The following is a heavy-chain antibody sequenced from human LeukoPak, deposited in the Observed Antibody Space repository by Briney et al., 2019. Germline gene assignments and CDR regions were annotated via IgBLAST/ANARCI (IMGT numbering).Heavy chain of an antibody. CDR2: IYYSGST. CDR3: PTQTRYCTGGSCLNWFDP. Sequence: PSETLSLTCTVSGASISSSSYYWGWIRQPPVKGLEWIASIYYSGSTYYNPSLKSRVTISVDTSKNQFSLKLSSVTAADTAVYYCPTQTRYCTGGSCLNWFDPWGQGTLVTVSS. V-gene: IGHV4-39*01. D-gene: IGHD2-15*01. CDR1: GASISSSSYY. J-gene: IGHJ5*02.